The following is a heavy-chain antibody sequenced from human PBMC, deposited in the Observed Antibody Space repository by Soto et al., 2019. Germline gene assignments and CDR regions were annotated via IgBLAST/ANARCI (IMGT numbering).Heavy chain of an antibody. Sequence: QVQLVESGGGVVQPGRSLRLSCAASGFTFSSYAMHWVRQAPGKGLEWVAVISYDGSNKYYADSVKGRFTISRDNSKNARYLQMNSRRAEDTAVYYCAREGGDIVVVPVAIGVRFDPWGQGTLVTVSS. D-gene: IGHD2-2*01. CDR3: AREGGDIVVVPVAIGVRFDP. CDR1: GFTFSSYA. J-gene: IGHJ5*02. V-gene: IGHV3-30*14. CDR2: ISYDGSNK.